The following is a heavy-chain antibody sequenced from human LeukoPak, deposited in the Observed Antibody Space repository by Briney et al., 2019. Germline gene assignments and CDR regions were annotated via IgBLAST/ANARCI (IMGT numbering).Heavy chain of an antibody. CDR3: VKSSVYFDY. CDR1: GFTFSSYG. V-gene: IGHV3-30*18. D-gene: IGHD2-2*01. Sequence: GGSLRLSCAASGFTFSSYGMHWVRQAPGKGLEWVAVISYDGSNKYYADSVKGRFTISRDNSKNTLYLQMNSLRAEVTAVYYCVKSSVYFDYWGQGTLVTVSS. J-gene: IGHJ4*02. CDR2: ISYDGSNK.